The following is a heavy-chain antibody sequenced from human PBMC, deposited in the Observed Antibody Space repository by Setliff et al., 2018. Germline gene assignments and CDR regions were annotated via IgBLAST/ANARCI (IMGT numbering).Heavy chain of an antibody. CDR3: ARNVATLDY. D-gene: IGHD2-15*01. V-gene: IGHV3-23*01. CDR2: LSGSGSNT. CDR1: GFSFGSYA. Sequence: GGSLRLSCVASGFSFGSYAMSWVRQAPGKGLEWVSALSGSGSNTFYADSVKGRFTISRDNSKKTLYLQMNGLRAEDTAVYYCARNVATLDYWGQGTLVTVSS. J-gene: IGHJ4*02.